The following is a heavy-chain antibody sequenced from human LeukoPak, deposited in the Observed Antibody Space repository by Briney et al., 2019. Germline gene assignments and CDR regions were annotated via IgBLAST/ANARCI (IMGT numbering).Heavy chain of an antibody. Sequence: SETLSLTCTVSGGSISSYYWSWIRQPAGKGLEWIGRIYTSGSTNYNPSLKSRVTMSVDTSKNQFSLKLSSVTAADTAVYYCARVSLITFGGPFDYWGQGTLVTVSS. CDR3: ARVSLITFGGPFDY. D-gene: IGHD3-16*01. CDR1: GGSISSYY. J-gene: IGHJ4*02. V-gene: IGHV4-4*07. CDR2: IYTSGST.